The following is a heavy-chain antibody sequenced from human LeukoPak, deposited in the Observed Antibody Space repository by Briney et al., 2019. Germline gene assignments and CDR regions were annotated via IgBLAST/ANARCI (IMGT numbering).Heavy chain of an antibody. D-gene: IGHD4-17*01. CDR2: INPNSGGT. J-gene: IGHJ4*02. CDR3: ARDTNPTVTSYYFDY. V-gene: IGHV1-2*02. CDR1: GYTFTGYY. Sequence: ASVKVSCKASGYTFTGYYMHWVRQAPGQGLEWMGWINPNSGGTNYAQKFQGRVTMTRDTSISTAYMELSRLRSDDTAVHYCARDTNPTVTSYYFDYWGQGTLVTVSS.